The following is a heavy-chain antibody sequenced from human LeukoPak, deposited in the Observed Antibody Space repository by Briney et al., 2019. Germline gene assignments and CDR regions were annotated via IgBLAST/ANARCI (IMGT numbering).Heavy chain of an antibody. Sequence: GGSLRLSCAASGFTFSSYGMHWVRQAPGKGLEWVAFIRYDGSNKYYADSVKGRFTISRDNSKNTLYLQMNRLRAEDTAVYYCAKDPIAAAGTLDYWGQGTLVTVSS. V-gene: IGHV3-30*02. CDR3: AKDPIAAAGTLDY. J-gene: IGHJ4*02. CDR2: IRYDGSNK. D-gene: IGHD6-13*01. CDR1: GFTFSSYG.